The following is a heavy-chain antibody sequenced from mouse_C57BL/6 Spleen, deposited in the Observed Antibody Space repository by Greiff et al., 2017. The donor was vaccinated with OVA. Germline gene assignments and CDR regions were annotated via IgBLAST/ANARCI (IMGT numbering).Heavy chain of an antibody. CDR1: GFSLTSYG. CDR3: ARYGGYLNYYAMDY. D-gene: IGHD2-3*01. CDR2: IWSGGST. V-gene: IGHV2-2*01. J-gene: IGHJ4*01. Sequence: VNVVESGPGLVQPSQSLSITCTVSGFSLTSYGVHWVRQSPGKGLEWLGVIWSGGSTDYNAAFISRLSISKDNSKSQVFFKMNSLQADDTAIYYCARYGGYLNYYAMDYWGQGTSVTVSS.